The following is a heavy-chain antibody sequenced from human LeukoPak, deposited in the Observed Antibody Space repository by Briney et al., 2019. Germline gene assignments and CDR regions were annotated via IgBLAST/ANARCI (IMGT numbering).Heavy chain of an antibody. Sequence: SETLSLTCTVSGGSISSYYWSWIRQPPGKGLEWIGYIYYSGSTNYNPSLKSRVTISVDTSKNQFSLKLSSVTAADPAVYYCASGYSSSWYSTYYFDYWGQGTLVTVSS. D-gene: IGHD6-13*01. CDR2: IYYSGST. CDR1: GGSISSYY. V-gene: IGHV4-59*01. CDR3: ASGYSSSWYSTYYFDY. J-gene: IGHJ4*02.